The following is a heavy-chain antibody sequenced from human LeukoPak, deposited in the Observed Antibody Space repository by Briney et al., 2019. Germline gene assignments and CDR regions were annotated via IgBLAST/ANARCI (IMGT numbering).Heavy chain of an antibody. CDR2: ISYDGSNE. J-gene: IGHJ4*02. CDR3: ARLLNYYDSSGYYFSY. Sequence: GGSLTLSCAASGFTFSYYTMHWVLQEPRKRLEWVAVISYDGSNEYYAHSVKGRFTISRDNSKNTLYLQMNSLRVEDTAVYYGARLLNYYDSSGYYFSYWGQGTLVTVSS. D-gene: IGHD3-22*01. V-gene: IGHV3-30-3*01. CDR1: GFTFSYYT.